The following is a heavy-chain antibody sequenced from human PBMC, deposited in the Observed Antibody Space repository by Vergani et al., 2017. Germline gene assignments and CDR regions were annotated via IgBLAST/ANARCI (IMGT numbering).Heavy chain of an antibody. Sequence: EVQLVESGGGVVRPGGSLRLSCAASGFTFGDYGMSWVRQAPGNGLEWVSGINWNGGSTGYADSVKGRFTISRDNAKNSLYLQMNSLRAEDTALYYSARERNTYYDFWSGYYTQYYFDYWGQGTLVTVSS. D-gene: IGHD3-3*01. V-gene: IGHV3-20*04. CDR1: GFTFGDYG. CDR3: ARERNTYYDFWSGYYTQYYFDY. J-gene: IGHJ4*02. CDR2: INWNGGST.